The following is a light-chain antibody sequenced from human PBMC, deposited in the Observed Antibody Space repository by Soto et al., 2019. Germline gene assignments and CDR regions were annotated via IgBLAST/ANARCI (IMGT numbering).Light chain of an antibody. CDR1: QSVSSSY. Sequence: EIVLTQSPGTLSLSPGERATLSCRASQSVSSSYLAWYQQKPGQAPRLLIYGASSRATGIPDRFSGSGSGTDFTLTISRLEPEDFAVYYCQQYCSSLTFFGGGTKVEIK. CDR2: GAS. V-gene: IGKV3-20*01. CDR3: QQYCSSLTF. J-gene: IGKJ4*01.